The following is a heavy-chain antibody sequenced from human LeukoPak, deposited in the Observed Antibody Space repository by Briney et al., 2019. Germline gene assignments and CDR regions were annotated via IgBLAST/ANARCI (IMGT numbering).Heavy chain of an antibody. CDR2: IRSKGNNYAT. V-gene: IGHV3-73*01. CDR3: TRLYDSGFDY. D-gene: IGHD3-10*01. J-gene: IGHJ4*02. Sequence: PGGSLRLXCAASGFTVSSNYMSWVRQASGKALEWVGRIRSKGNNYATAYAASVKGRFTISRDDSKNTAYLQMNSLKTEDTAVYYCTRLYDSGFDYWGQGTLVTVFS. CDR1: GFTVSSNY.